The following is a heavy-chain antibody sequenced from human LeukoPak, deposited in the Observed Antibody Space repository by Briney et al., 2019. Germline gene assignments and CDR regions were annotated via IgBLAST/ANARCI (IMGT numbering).Heavy chain of an antibody. J-gene: IGHJ4*02. Sequence: SETLSLTCAGYGGSFSGRWWSWIRQPPGKGLEWIGEISPSGSPNYSPSLKNRVSFSLDTSKNQISLKLSSVTAADTAVYYCARVYSSGWYYFDYWGQGTLVTVSS. V-gene: IGHV4-34*01. CDR2: ISPSGSP. D-gene: IGHD6-19*01. CDR3: ARVYSSGWYYFDY. CDR1: GGSFSGRW.